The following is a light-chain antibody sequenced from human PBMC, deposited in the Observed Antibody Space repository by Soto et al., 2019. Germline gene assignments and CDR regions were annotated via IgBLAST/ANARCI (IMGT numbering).Light chain of an antibody. Sequence: DVQITHSPYTMSASVLYRVPITCWTSQTISSWLAWYQQKPGKAPKLLIHKASSLQSGVPSRFSGSGSGTDFTLTISSLHPDDFATYYCQQYNSYSPTFGQGTKVDI. CDR3: QQYNSYSPT. CDR1: QTISSW. V-gene: IGKV1-5*03. CDR2: KAS. J-gene: IGKJ1*01.